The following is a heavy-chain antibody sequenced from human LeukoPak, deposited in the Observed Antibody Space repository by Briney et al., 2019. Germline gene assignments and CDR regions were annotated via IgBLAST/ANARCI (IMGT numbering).Heavy chain of an antibody. V-gene: IGHV1-46*01. Sequence: ASVKVSCKASGYTFTSYYMHWVRQAPGQGLEWMGIINPSGGSTSYAQKFQGRVTMTRDMSTSTDCMELSSLRSEDTAVYYCARDNSVEDTAWWFDPWGQGTLVTVSS. CDR1: GYTFTSYY. D-gene: IGHD4-23*01. CDR2: INPSGGST. J-gene: IGHJ5*02. CDR3: ARDNSVEDTAWWFDP.